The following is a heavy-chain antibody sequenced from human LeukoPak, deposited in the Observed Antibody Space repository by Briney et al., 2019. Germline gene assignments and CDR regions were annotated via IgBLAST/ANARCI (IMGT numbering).Heavy chain of an antibody. J-gene: IGHJ5*02. CDR1: GGSISSYY. V-gene: IGHV4-4*07. CDR3: ARSGSSTTFNWFDP. CDR2: IYTSGST. D-gene: IGHD2-2*01. Sequence: SETLSLTCTVSGGSISSYYWSWIRQPAGKGLEWIGRIYTSGSTNYNPSLKSRVTMSVDTSKNQFSLELSSVTAADTAVYYCARSGSSTTFNWFDPWGQGTLVTVSS.